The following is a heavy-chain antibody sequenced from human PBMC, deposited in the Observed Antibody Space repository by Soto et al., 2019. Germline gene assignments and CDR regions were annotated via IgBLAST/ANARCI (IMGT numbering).Heavy chain of an antibody. J-gene: IGHJ3*02. CDR3: ARAVTLGYCSSTSYYGAFDI. CDR2: IYYSGST. Sequence: SETLSLTCTVSGGSISSGGYYWSWIRQHPGKGLEWIGYIYYSGSTYYNPSLKSRVTISVDTSKNQFSLKLSSVTAADTAVYYCARAVTLGYCSSTSYYGAFDIWGQGTMVTVSS. D-gene: IGHD2-2*01. V-gene: IGHV4-31*03. CDR1: GGSISSGGYY.